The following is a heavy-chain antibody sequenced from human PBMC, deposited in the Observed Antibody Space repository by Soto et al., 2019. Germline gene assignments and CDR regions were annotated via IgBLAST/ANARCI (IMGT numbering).Heavy chain of an antibody. Sequence: SETLSLTCTVSGGSISSYYWSWIRQPPGKGLEWIGYYSGSTNYNPSLKSRVTISVDTSKNQFSLKLSSVTAADTAVYYCARVRYFDSSGYYQFDPWGQGTLVTVSS. V-gene: IGHV4-59*01. CDR1: GGSISSYY. CDR3: ARVRYFDSSGYYQFDP. CDR2: YSGST. D-gene: IGHD3-22*01. J-gene: IGHJ5*02.